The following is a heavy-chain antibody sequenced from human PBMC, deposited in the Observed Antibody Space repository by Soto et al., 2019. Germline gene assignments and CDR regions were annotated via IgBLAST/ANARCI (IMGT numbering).Heavy chain of an antibody. CDR3: ARAQDIVVVPAAIRQGGSMDV. CDR2: IYYSGST. Sequence: SETLSLTCTVSGGSISSYYWSWIRQPPGKGLEWIGYIYYSGSTNYNPSLKSRVTISVDTSKNQFSLKLSSVTAADTAVYYCARAQDIVVVPAAIRQGGSMDVWGQGTTVTVSS. CDR1: GGSISSYY. D-gene: IGHD2-2*02. J-gene: IGHJ6*02. V-gene: IGHV4-59*01.